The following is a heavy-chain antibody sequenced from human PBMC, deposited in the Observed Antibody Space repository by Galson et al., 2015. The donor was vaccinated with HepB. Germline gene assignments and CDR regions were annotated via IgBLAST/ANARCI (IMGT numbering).Heavy chain of an antibody. J-gene: IGHJ6*02. D-gene: IGHD2-15*01. V-gene: IGHV3-30-3*01. Sequence: SLRLSCAASGFTFSGSIMNWVRQAPGKGLEWVAIISYDGSNKYHADSVTGRFTISRDNSRNSLFLQMNSLRAEDSAVYYCARDVGRSYYYYGLDVWGQGTTVTVSS. CDR1: GFTFSGSI. CDR2: ISYDGSNK. CDR3: ARDVGRSYYYYGLDV.